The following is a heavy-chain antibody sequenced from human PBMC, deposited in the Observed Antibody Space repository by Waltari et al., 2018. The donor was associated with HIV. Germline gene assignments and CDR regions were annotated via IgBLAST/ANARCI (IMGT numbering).Heavy chain of an antibody. V-gene: IGHV4-4*07. CDR3: ARGRLVGRFFDL. Sequence: QVQLQESGPGRVRPSETLSFTCSVAGESIGSYHWNWIRQPAGKGLEWIGRIYTSGSTNYNPSLKRRVTMAVDTSKNQFSLKLSSVTAADTAVYYCARGRLVGRFFDLWGQGTLVTVSS. J-gene: IGHJ4*02. CDR2: IYTSGST. CDR1: GESIGSYH. D-gene: IGHD3-16*01.